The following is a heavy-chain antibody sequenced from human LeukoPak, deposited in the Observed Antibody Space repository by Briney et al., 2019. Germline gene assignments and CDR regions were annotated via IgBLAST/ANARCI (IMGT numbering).Heavy chain of an antibody. V-gene: IGHV1-69*05. CDR2: IIPIFGTA. CDR3: ARGLHYGGNSGYYYYMDV. CDR1: GGTFSSYA. Sequence: SVKVSCKASGGTFSSYAISWVRQAPGQGLEWMGGIIPIFGTANYAQKFQGRVTITTDESTSTAYMELSSLRSEDTAVYYCARGLHYGGNSGYYYYMDVWGKGTTVTVSS. D-gene: IGHD4-23*01. J-gene: IGHJ6*03.